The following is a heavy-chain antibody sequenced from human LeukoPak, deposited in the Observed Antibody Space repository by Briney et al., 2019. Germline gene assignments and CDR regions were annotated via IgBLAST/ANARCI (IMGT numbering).Heavy chain of an antibody. V-gene: IGHV3-64*02. CDR1: GFIFYSYA. CDR2: ITSSGGST. J-gene: IGHJ4*02. CDR3: TRGPGYDYVWGSYRADY. Sequence: GGSLRLSCAASGFIFYSYAMHWVRQAPGRGLEYVSAITSSGGSTFYADSVKGRFTISRDNSKNTLYPQMGSLRADDMAVYYCTRGPGYDYVWGSYRADYWGQGTLVTVSS. D-gene: IGHD3-16*02.